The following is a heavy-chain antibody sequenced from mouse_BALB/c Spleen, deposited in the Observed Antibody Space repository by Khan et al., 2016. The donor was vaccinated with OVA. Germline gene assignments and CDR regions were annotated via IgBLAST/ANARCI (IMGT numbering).Heavy chain of an antibody. V-gene: IGHV3-2*02. J-gene: IGHJ2*01. CDR3: ASTILYCTGSNFKRYYSDC. Sequence: EVELVESGPGLVKPSQSLSLTCPVTGYSITSDYAWNWIRQFPGNKLDWMGYISYSGSTAFNPSRKSRIPITRDTSKNQFFLQLNSETTEDTATYYCASTILYCTGSNFKRYYSDCWGHGTTLTVSS. CDR1: GYSITSDYA. D-gene: IGHD2-5*01. CDR2: ISYSGST.